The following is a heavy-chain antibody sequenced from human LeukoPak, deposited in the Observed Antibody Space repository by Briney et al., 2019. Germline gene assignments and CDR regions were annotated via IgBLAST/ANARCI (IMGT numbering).Heavy chain of an antibody. V-gene: IGHV4-34*01. CDR2: INHSGST. Sequence: SETLSLTCAVYGGSFSGYYWSWIRQPPGKGLEWIGEINHSGSTNYNPSLKSRVTISVATSKNPFSQKLSSVTAADTAVYYCARGLPARYCSSTSCYEYFDYWGQGTLVTVSS. D-gene: IGHD2-2*01. CDR1: GGSFSGYY. J-gene: IGHJ4*02. CDR3: ARGLPARYCSSTSCYEYFDY.